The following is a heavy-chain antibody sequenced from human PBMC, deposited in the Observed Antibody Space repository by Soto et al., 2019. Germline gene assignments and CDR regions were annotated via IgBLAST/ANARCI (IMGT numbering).Heavy chain of an antibody. J-gene: IGHJ5*02. Sequence: SETLSLTCAVYGGSFSGYYWSWIRQPPGKGLEWIGEINHSGSTNYNPSLKSRVTISVDTSKNQFSLKLSSVTAADTAVYYCARAPYGSGSYCNLRIFDPWGQGTLVTVSS. CDR3: ARAPYGSGSYCNLRIFDP. CDR1: GGSFSGYY. V-gene: IGHV4-34*01. CDR2: INHSGST. D-gene: IGHD3-10*01.